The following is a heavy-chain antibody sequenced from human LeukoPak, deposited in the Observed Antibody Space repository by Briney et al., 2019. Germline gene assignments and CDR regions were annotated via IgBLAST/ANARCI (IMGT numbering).Heavy chain of an antibody. V-gene: IGHV3-21*01. Sequence: GGSLRLSCAASGFTFSSYSMNWVRQAPGKGLEWASSISSSSSYIYYADSVKGRFTISRDNAKNTLYLQMNSLRAEDTAVYYCAKGGTTVVDYWGQGTLATVSS. CDR3: AKGGTTVVDY. CDR1: GFTFSSYS. CDR2: ISSSSSYI. D-gene: IGHD4-23*01. J-gene: IGHJ4*02.